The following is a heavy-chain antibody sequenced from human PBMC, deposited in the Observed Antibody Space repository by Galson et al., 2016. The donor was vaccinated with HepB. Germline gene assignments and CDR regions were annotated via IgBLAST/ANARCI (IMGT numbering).Heavy chain of an antibody. CDR1: GGTSNNFA. V-gene: IGHV1-69*06. CDR3: ARIARETIFFGSSGYYGFEY. D-gene: IGHD6-19*01. CDR2: ISPTFGAA. Sequence: SVKVSCKASGGTSNNFALSWVRQAPGQGLQWMGGISPTFGAANYAQKFQGRVTITADKSTSTAYLELSSLTSEGTAIYYCARIARETIFFGSSGYYGFEYWGQGTRVTVSS. J-gene: IGHJ4*02.